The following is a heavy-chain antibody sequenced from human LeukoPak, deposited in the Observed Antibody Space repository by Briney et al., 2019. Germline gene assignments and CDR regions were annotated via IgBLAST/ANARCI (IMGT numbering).Heavy chain of an antibody. CDR3: ARQPHVPAAKTNWFDP. D-gene: IGHD2-2*01. J-gene: IGHJ5*02. Sequence: SQTLSLTCAISGDSVSSNSAAWNWIRQSPSRGLEWLGRTYNRSKWYTDYAVSVKSRITINPDTSKNQFSLQLNSVTAADTAVYYCARQPHVPAAKTNWFDPWGQGTLVTVSS. CDR1: GDSVSSNSAA. CDR2: TYNRSKWYT. V-gene: IGHV6-1*01.